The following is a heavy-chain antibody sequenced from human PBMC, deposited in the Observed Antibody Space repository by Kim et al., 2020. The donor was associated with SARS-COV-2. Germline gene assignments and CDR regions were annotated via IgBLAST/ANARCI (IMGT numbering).Heavy chain of an antibody. D-gene: IGHD3-22*01. V-gene: IGHV3-23*01. CDR1: GFTFSSYA. Sequence: GGSLRLSCAASGFTFSSYAMSWVRQAPGKGLEWVSAISGSGGSTYYADSVKGRFTISRDNSKNTLYLQMNSLRAEDTAVYYCAKSSGAQWLLEGYFDYWGQGTLVTVSS. CDR2: ISGSGGST. CDR3: AKSSGAQWLLEGYFDY. J-gene: IGHJ4*02.